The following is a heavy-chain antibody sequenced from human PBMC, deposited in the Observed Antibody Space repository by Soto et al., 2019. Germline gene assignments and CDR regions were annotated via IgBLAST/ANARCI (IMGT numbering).Heavy chain of an antibody. CDR1: GFTFSSYS. CDR2: ISSSSSYI. D-gene: IGHD1-20*01. CDR3: AGVGAPAGIAEYFQH. V-gene: IGHV3-21*01. Sequence: EVQLVESGGGLVKPGGSLRLSCAASGFTFSSYSMNWVRQAPGKGLEWVSSISSSSSYIYYADSVKGRFTISRDNAKNSLYLQMTGLGAEDTAVYSWAGVGAPAGIAEYFQHWGQGTLVTVSS. J-gene: IGHJ1*01.